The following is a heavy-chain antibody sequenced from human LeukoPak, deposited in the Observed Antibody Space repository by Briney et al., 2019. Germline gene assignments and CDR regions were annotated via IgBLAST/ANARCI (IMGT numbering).Heavy chain of an antibody. CDR1: GFTFSSYA. Sequence: GSLRLSCAASGFTFSSYAMPWVRQAPGKGLEWVSGISGSGSSTYYADSVKGRFTISRDNSKNTLYLQMNSLRAEDTAVYYCAKVWFGELFGAFDIWGQGTMVTVSS. CDR3: AKVWFGELFGAFDI. V-gene: IGHV3-23*01. CDR2: ISGSGSST. D-gene: IGHD3-10*01. J-gene: IGHJ3*02.